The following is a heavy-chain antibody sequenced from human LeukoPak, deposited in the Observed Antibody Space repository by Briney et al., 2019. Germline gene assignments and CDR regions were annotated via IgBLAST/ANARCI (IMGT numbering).Heavy chain of an antibody. CDR2: MSGSGGSA. CDR1: GFTFSSHW. D-gene: IGHD2-2*01. V-gene: IGHV3-23*01. CDR3: AKARNLVVVPAIDY. J-gene: IGHJ4*02. Sequence: GGSLRLSCAASGFTFSSHWMTWVRQAPGKGLEWVSVMSGSGGSAYYADSVKGRFTISRDNSKNTLYLQMNSLRAEDTAVYYCAKARNLVVVPAIDYWGQGTLVTVSS.